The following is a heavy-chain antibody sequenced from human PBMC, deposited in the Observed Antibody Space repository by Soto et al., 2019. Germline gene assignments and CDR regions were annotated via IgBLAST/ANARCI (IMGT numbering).Heavy chain of an antibody. V-gene: IGHV4-61*01. CDR1: GGSVSSGSYY. CDR2: IYCSGST. D-gene: IGHD5-18*01. Sequence: SETLSLTCTVSGGSVSSGSYYWSWIRQPPGTGLEWSGYIYCSGSTNYNPSLKSRVTISVDTSKNQFSLKLSSVTAADTAVYYCASTEPNSYGSVWSDYYGMDVWGQGTTVTVSS. CDR3: ASTEPNSYGSVWSDYYGMDV. J-gene: IGHJ6*02.